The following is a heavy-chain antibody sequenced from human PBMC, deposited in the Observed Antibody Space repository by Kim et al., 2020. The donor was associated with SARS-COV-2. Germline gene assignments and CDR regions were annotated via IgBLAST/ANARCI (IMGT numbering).Heavy chain of an antibody. CDR1: GFTFSSYA. V-gene: IGHV3-23*01. CDR2: ISGSGGST. J-gene: IGHJ4*02. D-gene: IGHD5-18*01. CDR3: AKDRDFRWIQLICFDY. Sequence: GGSLRLSCAASGFTFSSYAMSWVRQAPGKGLEWVSAISGSGGSTYYADSVKGRFTISRDNSKNTLYLQMNSLRAEDTAVYYCAKDRDFRWIQLICFDYWGQGTLVTVSS.